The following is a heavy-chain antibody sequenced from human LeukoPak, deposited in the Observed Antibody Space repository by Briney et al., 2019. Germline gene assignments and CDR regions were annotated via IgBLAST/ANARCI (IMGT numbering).Heavy chain of an antibody. CDR1: GGSISSGDYY. CDR3: ARARIAADTYYYYGMDV. V-gene: IGHV4-30-4*08. CDR2: IYYSGST. D-gene: IGHD6-13*01. J-gene: IGHJ6*02. Sequence: SQTLSLTCTVSGGSISSGDYYWSWIRQPPGKGLEWIGYIYYSGSTYYNPSLKSRVTISVDTSKNQFSLKLSSVTAADTAVYYCARARIAADTYYYYGMDVWGQGTTVTVSS.